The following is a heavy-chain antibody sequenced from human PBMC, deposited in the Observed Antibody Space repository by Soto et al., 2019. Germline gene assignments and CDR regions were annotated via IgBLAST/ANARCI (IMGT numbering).Heavy chain of an antibody. J-gene: IGHJ4*02. Sequence: SETLSLTCTVSGGSISSAAYYWSWIRQHPGKGLEWIGYISHSGSTYYNPSLKSRVIISVDTSKNQFSLSLTSVTAADTAVYYCARHIPGLDDFWSGYSDYWGQGTLVTVSS. D-gene: IGHD3-3*01. CDR3: ARHIPGLDDFWSGYSDY. CDR2: ISHSGST. V-gene: IGHV4-31*03. CDR1: GGSISSAAYY.